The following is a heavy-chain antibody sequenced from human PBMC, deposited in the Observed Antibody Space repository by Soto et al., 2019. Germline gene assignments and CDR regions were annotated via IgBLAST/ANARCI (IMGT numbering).Heavy chain of an antibody. CDR2: INHSGST. CDR1: GRSFSYYY. J-gene: IGHJ4*02. V-gene: IGHV4-34*01. Sequence: SDTRSLTCAFYGRSFSYYYWSWIRHPPVKLLEWIVEINHSGSTNYNPSLKSRVTISVDTSKNQFSLKLSSVTAADTAVYYCAREDLSGYSYGNWGQGTMVTGSS. CDR3: AREDLSGYSYGN. D-gene: IGHD5-18*01.